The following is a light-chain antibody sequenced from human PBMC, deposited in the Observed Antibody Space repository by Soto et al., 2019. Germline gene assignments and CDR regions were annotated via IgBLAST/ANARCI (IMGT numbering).Light chain of an antibody. CDR1: QGISNH. Sequence: DIQMTQSPSSLSASVGDRVTITCQASQGISNHLNWYQQKPGKAPKLLIYDASNLERGVPSRFSGSGSMTDFTFTISRLQPEDIATFYWQHYVNLPFTFGPGTKVDIK. CDR2: DAS. J-gene: IGKJ3*01. V-gene: IGKV1-33*01. CDR3: QHYVNLPFT.